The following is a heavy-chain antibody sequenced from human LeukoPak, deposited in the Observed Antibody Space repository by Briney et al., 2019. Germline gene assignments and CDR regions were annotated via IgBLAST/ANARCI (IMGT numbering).Heavy chain of an antibody. CDR2: INHSGST. Sequence: SETLSLTCAVYGGSFSGYYWSWIRQPPGKGLEWIGEINHSGSTNYNPSLKSRVTISVDTSKNQFSLKLSSVTAADTAVYYCARGRPRWNKAIDLWGRGTLVTVSS. CDR1: GGSFSGYY. J-gene: IGHJ2*01. D-gene: IGHD1/OR15-1a*01. V-gene: IGHV4-34*01. CDR3: ARGRPRWNKAIDL.